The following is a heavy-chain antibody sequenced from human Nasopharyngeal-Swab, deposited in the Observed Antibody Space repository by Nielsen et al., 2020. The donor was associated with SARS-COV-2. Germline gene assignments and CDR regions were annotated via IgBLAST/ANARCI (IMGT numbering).Heavy chain of an antibody. Sequence: SCAISGDSVSSNSAAWNWIRQSPSRGLEWLGRTYYRSKWYNDYAVSVKSRITINPDTSKNQFSLQLNSVTPEDTAVYYCARGGYSYGLKSFDYWGQGTLVTVSS. CDR3: ARGGYSYGLKSFDY. J-gene: IGHJ4*02. V-gene: IGHV6-1*01. CDR2: TYYRSKWYN. D-gene: IGHD5-18*01. CDR1: GDSVSSNSAA.